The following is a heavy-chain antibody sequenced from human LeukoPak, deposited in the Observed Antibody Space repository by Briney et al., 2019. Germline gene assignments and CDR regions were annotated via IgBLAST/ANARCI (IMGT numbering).Heavy chain of an antibody. CDR1: GFTFSSYS. Sequence: GGSLRLSCAASGFTFSSYSMNWVRQAPGKGLEWVANIKESGAELYYVDSVKGRFTISRDNAKNSLYLQMNSLRAEDTAVYYCARSWTYCHSGGCYSRFYFDYWGQGTLVTVSS. CDR3: ARSWTYCHSGGCYSRFYFDY. CDR2: IKESGAEL. V-gene: IGHV3-7*01. J-gene: IGHJ4*02. D-gene: IGHD2-21*02.